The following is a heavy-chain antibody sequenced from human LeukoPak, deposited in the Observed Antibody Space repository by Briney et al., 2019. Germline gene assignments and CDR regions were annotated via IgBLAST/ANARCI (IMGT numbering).Heavy chain of an antibody. D-gene: IGHD2-2*02. V-gene: IGHV3-30*01. CDR2: ISSDGSNK. CDR1: GFTFSSFA. J-gene: IGHJ4*02. CDR3: ARDRPVGVPIAISYDLGS. Sequence: GTSLRLSCAASGFTFSSFAIHWVRQAPGKGLEWVAVISSDGSNKFYADSVRGRFTISRDNSKNTLNLQMNSLRPEDTAVYYCARDRPVGVPIAISYDLGSWGQGTLVSVSS.